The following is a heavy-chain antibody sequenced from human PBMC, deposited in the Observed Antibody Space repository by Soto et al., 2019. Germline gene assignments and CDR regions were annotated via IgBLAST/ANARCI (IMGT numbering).Heavy chain of an antibody. V-gene: IGHV4-34*01. J-gene: IGHJ6*02. CDR3: ARLRITMVRGHPSYYYYYGMDV. CDR2: INHSGST. CDR1: GGSFIGYY. Sequence: SETLSLTCAVYGGSFIGYYRSWIRQPPGKGLEWIGEINHSGSTNYNPSLKSRVTISVDTSKNQFSLKLSSVTAADTAVYYCARLRITMVRGHPSYYYYYGMDVWGQGTTVTVSS. D-gene: IGHD3-10*01.